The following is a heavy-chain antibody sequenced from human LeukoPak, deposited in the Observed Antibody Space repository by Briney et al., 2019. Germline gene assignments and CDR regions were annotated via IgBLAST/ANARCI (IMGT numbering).Heavy chain of an antibody. CDR1: GYAFTNYA. J-gene: IGHJ4*02. V-gene: IGHV1-3*01. Sequence: ASVKVSCKASGYAFTNYAMHWLRQAPGQRLEWVGWINAASGNTKYSQRLQGRITITRDTSANTVYMQLSSLRSEDSAVYYCARDRYNDDSSAFKLDFWGQGSLVTVSS. CDR3: ARDRYNDDSSAFKLDF. D-gene: IGHD3-22*01. CDR2: INAASGNT.